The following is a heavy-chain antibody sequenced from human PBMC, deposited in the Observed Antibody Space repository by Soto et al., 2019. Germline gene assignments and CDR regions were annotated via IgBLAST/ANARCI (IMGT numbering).Heavy chain of an antibody. CDR1: GGSFSGYY. CDR3: ARLNRASSGWYTYYYYGMDV. J-gene: IGHJ6*02. D-gene: IGHD6-19*01. Sequence: SETLSLTCAVYGGSFSGYYWSWIRQPPGKGLEWIGEINHSGSTNYNPSLKSRVTISVDTSKNQFSLKLSSVTAADTAVYYCARLNRASSGWYTYYYYGMDVWGQGTTVT. V-gene: IGHV4-34*01. CDR2: INHSGST.